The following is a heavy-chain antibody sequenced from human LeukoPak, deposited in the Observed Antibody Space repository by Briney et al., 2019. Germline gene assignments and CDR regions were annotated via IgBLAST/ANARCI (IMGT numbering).Heavy chain of an antibody. CDR2: INHSGST. V-gene: IGHV4-34*01. Sequence: PSETLSLTCAVYGGSFSGYYWSWIRQPPGKGLEWIGKINHSGSTNYNPSLKSRVTISVDTSKNQFSLKLSSVTAADTAVYYCARSVPRGEVDYWGQGTLVTVSS. J-gene: IGHJ4*02. CDR3: ARSVPRGEVDY. CDR1: GGSFSGYY.